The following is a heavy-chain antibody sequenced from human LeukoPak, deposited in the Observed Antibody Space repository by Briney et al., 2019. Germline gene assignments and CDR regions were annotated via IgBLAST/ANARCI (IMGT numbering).Heavy chain of an antibody. CDR1: GFTFSSYA. CDR2: ISGSGGST. Sequence: GGSLRLSCAASGFTFSSYAMSWVRQAPGKGLEWVSAISGSGGSTYYADSVKGRFTISRDNSKNTLYPQMNSLRAEDTAVYYCAKDQMNYDILTGDYWGQGTLVTVSS. J-gene: IGHJ4*02. CDR3: AKDQMNYDILTGDY. D-gene: IGHD3-9*01. V-gene: IGHV3-23*01.